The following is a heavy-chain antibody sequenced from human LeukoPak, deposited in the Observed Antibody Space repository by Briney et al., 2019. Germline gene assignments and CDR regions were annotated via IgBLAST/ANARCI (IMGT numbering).Heavy chain of an antibody. D-gene: IGHD3-16*01. J-gene: IGHJ4*02. V-gene: IGHV4-39*01. Sequence: SETLSLTCTVSGGSISSGGYYWDWIRQSPGKGLEWIGNIYYDGSTHYNPSLKSRVTISVDTSKNQFSLKLSSVTAADTALYYCARQGEYTTSLGRKQLDYWGQGTLVTVSS. CDR3: ARQGEYTTSLGRKQLDY. CDR1: GGSISSGGYY. CDR2: IYYDGST.